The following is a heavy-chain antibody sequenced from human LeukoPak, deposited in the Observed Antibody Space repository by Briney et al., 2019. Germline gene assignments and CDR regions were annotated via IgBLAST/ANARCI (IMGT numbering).Heavy chain of an antibody. CDR3: ARTGLRYFDWLLGYFDY. Sequence: GGSLRLSCAASGFTFTTNWMTWVRQAPGKGLEWVANIKQDGSEKYYVDSVKGRFTISRDNAKNSLYLQMNSLRAEDTAVYYCARTGLRYFDWLLGYFDYWGQGTLVTVSS. J-gene: IGHJ4*02. CDR2: IKQDGSEK. CDR1: GFTFTTNW. D-gene: IGHD3-9*01. V-gene: IGHV3-7*01.